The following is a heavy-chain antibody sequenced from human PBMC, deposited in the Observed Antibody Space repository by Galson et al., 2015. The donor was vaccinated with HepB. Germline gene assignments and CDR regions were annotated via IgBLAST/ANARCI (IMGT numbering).Heavy chain of an antibody. CDR1: GFTFGDYA. V-gene: IGHV3-49*03. D-gene: IGHD3-10*01. CDR2: IRSKAYGGTT. Sequence: SLRLSCAASGFTFGDYAMSWFRQAPGKGLEWVGFIRSKAYGGTTEYAASVKGRFTISRDDSKSIAYLQMNSLKTEDTAVYYCTRDLRIAMVRGVISVVGYYYGMDVWGQGTTVTVSS. CDR3: TRDLRIAMVRGVISVVGYYYGMDV. J-gene: IGHJ6*02.